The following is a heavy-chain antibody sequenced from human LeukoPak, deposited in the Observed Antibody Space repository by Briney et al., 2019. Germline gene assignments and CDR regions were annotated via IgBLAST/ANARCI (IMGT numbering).Heavy chain of an antibody. Sequence: ASVKVSCKVSGYTLTELSMHWVRQAPGKGLEWMGGFDPEDGETIYAQKFQGRVTMTEDTSTDTAYMELSSLRSEDTAVYYCATDKAPYYYDSSGYLFDYWGQGTLVTVSS. CDR2: FDPEDGET. CDR1: GYTLTELS. V-gene: IGHV1-24*01. D-gene: IGHD3-22*01. J-gene: IGHJ4*02. CDR3: ATDKAPYYYDSSGYLFDY.